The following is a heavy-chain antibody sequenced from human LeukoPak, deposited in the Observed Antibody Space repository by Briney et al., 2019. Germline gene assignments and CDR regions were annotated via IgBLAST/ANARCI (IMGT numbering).Heavy chain of an antibody. CDR2: IYYSGST. Sequence: SETLSLTCTVSGGSISSYYWGWIRQPPGKGLEWIGGIYYSGSTYYNPSLKSRVTISVDTSKNQFSLKLSSVTAADTAVYYCARVYYGSGSYYPLDAFDIWGQGTMVTVSS. CDR1: GGSISSYY. CDR3: ARVYYGSGSYYPLDAFDI. V-gene: IGHV4-39*07. J-gene: IGHJ3*02. D-gene: IGHD3-10*01.